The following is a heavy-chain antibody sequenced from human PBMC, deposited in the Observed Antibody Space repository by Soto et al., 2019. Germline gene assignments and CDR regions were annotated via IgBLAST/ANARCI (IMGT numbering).Heavy chain of an antibody. V-gene: IGHV4-31*03. D-gene: IGHD2-8*01. CDR1: GGSISSGGYY. J-gene: IGHJ5*02. Sequence: SETLSLTCTVSGGSISSGGYYWSWIRQQPGKGLEWIGYIYYSGSTYYNPSLKSRVTISVDTSKNQFSLKLSSVTAADAGIYYCARRRGRCSDGVCYSWWFDPWGQGTPVTVSS. CDR3: ARRRGRCSDGVCYSWWFDP. CDR2: IYYSGST.